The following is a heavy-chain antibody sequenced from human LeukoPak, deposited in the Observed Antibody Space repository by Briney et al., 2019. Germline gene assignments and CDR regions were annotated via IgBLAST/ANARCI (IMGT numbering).Heavy chain of an antibody. V-gene: IGHV3-30-3*01. Sequence: GGSLRLSCAASGFTFSDYAMHWVRQAPGKGLEWVAVISKDGSDKYYPGSVRGRFTISRDNSKNTIYLQMDSLRAEDTAIYYCARVGRSYPPTYYDFWSGYYDYWGQGTLVTVSS. CDR3: ARVGRSYPPTYYDFWSGYYDY. J-gene: IGHJ4*02. CDR2: ISKDGSDK. D-gene: IGHD3-3*01. CDR1: GFTFSDYA.